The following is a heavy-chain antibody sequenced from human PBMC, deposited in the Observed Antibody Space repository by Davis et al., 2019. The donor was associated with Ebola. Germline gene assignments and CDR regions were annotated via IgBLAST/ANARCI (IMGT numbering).Heavy chain of an antibody. D-gene: IGHD1-20*01. CDR1: GFTFSSYW. J-gene: IGHJ5*02. Sequence: GESLKISCAASGFTFSSYWMSWVRQAPGKGLEWVANIKQDGSEKYYVDSVKGRFTISRDNAKNSLYLQMNSLRAEDTAVYYCARDHASTNWNDGWGNWFDPWGQGTLVTVSS. CDR3: ARDHASTNWNDGWGNWFDP. CDR2: IKQDGSEK. V-gene: IGHV3-7*01.